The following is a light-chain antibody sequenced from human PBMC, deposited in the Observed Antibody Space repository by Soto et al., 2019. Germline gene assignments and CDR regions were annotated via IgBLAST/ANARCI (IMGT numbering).Light chain of an antibody. J-gene: IGLJ2*01. CDR1: SSNIGSNT. CDR2: SNN. CDR3: AAWDDSLNGVV. V-gene: IGLV1-44*01. Sequence: QSVLIQPPSASGTPGQRVTISCSGSSSNIGSNTVSWYQQLPGTAPKLLIYSNNQRPSGVPDRFSGSTSGTSASLAISGLQSEDEADYYCAAWDDSLNGVVFGGGTKLTVL.